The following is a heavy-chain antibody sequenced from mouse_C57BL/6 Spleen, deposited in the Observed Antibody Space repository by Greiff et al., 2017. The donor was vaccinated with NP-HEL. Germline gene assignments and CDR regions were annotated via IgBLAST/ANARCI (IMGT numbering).Heavy chain of an antibody. V-gene: IGHV1-78*01. CDR2: IYPRDGST. D-gene: IGHD2-4*01. Sequence: QVQLQQSDAELVKPGASVKISCKVSGYTFTDHTIHWMKQRPEQGLEWIGYIYPRDGSTKYNEKFKGKATLTADKSSSTAYMQLNSLTSEDSAVYFCARDDYDGSSYWYFDVWGTGTTVTVSS. CDR1: GYTFTDHT. J-gene: IGHJ1*03. CDR3: ARDDYDGSSYWYFDV.